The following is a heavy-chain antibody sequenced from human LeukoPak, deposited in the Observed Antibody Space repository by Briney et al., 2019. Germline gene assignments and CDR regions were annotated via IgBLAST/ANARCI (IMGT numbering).Heavy chain of an antibody. CDR2: IHYSGST. Sequence: PSETLSLTCTVSGGSISNYYWSWIRQPPGKGLEWIGYIHYSGSTNNNPSLKSRVTISVDTSKNQFSLKLTSVTAADTAVYYCARNYDFWSGYLDHWGQGTLVTVSS. CDR3: ARNYDFWSGYLDH. D-gene: IGHD3-3*01. CDR1: GGSISNYY. J-gene: IGHJ4*02. V-gene: IGHV4-59*01.